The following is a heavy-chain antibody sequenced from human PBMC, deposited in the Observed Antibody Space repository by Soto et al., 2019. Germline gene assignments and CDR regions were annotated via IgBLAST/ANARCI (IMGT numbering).Heavy chain of an antibody. CDR3: ARWYYYDGSAYHDAFDI. J-gene: IGHJ3*02. CDR2: IYPGDSDT. Sequence: EVQLVQSGAEVKKPGESLKISCKGSGYSFTSHWIGWVRQMPGKGLEWMGMIYPGDSDTRYSPSFQGQVTISADKSISTAYLQWNSLKASDTAMYSCARWYYYDGSAYHDAFDIWGQGTMVTVSS. D-gene: IGHD3-22*01. V-gene: IGHV5-51*03. CDR1: GYSFTSHW.